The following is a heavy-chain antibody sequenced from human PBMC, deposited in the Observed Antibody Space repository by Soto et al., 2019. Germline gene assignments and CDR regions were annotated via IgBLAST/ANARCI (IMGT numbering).Heavy chain of an antibody. CDR2: ISGGGGST. CDR3: AKGKYSHYGRHDFDV. CDR1: GFTFNIYA. D-gene: IGHD3-10*01. V-gene: IGHV3-23*01. Sequence: LRLSCAASGFTFNIYAMSWVRQAPGKGLEWVSGISGGGGSTHYADSVKGRFTISRDNSKNTLYLQMNSLRGEDTAVYYCAKGKYSHYGRHDFDVWGQGTMVTVS. J-gene: IGHJ3*01.